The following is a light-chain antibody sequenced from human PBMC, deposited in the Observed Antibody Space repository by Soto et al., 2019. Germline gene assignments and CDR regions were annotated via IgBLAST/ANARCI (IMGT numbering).Light chain of an antibody. Sequence: QSVLTQPASVCGSPGQSITISCTRTSSDVGSYNYVSWYQQHPGKAPKLMIYEVSDRPSGISSRFSGSKSGNTASLTISGLQTEDEADYYCSSYTSSSTLFGTGTKVTVL. CDR2: EVS. J-gene: IGLJ1*01. V-gene: IGLV2-14*01. CDR3: SSYTSSSTL. CDR1: SSDVGSYNY.